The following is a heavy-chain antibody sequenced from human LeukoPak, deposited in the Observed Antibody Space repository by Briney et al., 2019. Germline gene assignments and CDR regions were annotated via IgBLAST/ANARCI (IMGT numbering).Heavy chain of an antibody. V-gene: IGHV4-30-4*08. Sequence: PSQTLSLTCTDSGGFISSGDYYWSWIRQPPGKGLEWIGYIYYSGSTYYNPSLKSRVTISVDTSKNQFSLKLTSVTAADTAVYYCARDHGYSGTYSWFDPWGQGTLVTVSS. CDR2: IYYSGST. CDR1: GGFISSGDYY. D-gene: IGHD1-26*01. CDR3: ARDHGYSGTYSWFDP. J-gene: IGHJ5*02.